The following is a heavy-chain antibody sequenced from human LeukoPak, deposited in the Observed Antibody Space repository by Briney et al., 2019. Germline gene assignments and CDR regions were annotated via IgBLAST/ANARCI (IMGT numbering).Heavy chain of an antibody. D-gene: IGHD4-17*01. CDR1: GGSISSSTYY. CDR2: VHYSGGS. V-gene: IGHV4-39*07. Sequence: SETLSLTCTVSGGSISSSTYYWGWIRQSPGKGLEWIGSVHYSGGSYYSPSLKSRVTISLNTSKNQFSLKLSSVTAADTAVYYCARGSGDYEGVYYYYMDVWGKGTTVTVSS. CDR3: ARGSGDYEGVYYYYMDV. J-gene: IGHJ6*03.